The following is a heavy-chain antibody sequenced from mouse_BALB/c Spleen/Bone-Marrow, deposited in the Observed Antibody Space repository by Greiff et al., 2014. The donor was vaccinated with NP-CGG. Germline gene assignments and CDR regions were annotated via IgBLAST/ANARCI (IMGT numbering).Heavy chain of an antibody. J-gene: IGHJ1*01. D-gene: IGHD2-1*01. V-gene: IGHV5-9-3*01. CDR2: ISRGGSYI. Sequence: EVHLVESGGGLVKPGGSLKLSCAASGFTFSTYAMSRVRQTPEKRLEWVATISRGGSYIYYPDSVKGRFTISRDNAKNTLYLQMSSLGSEDTAIYYCARRYGNYGSFDVWGAGTTVTVSS. CDR1: GFTFSTYA. CDR3: ARRYGNYGSFDV.